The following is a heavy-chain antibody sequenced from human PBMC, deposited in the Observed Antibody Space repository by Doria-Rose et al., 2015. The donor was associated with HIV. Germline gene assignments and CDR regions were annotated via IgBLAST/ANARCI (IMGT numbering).Heavy chain of an antibody. J-gene: IGHJ2*01. CDR3: AKDGGGRQWLIRDFDL. Sequence: EVQLVESGGGLLQPGRSLRLSCAASGFSFDEYAMPWVRQPPGKGLEWVSGINWNSANIRYADSVKGRFTISRDNAKSSLYLQMNSLRPEDMALYYCAKDGGGRQWLIRDFDLWGRGTLVTVSS. V-gene: IGHV3-9*03. CDR1: GFSFDEYA. D-gene: IGHD6-19*01. CDR2: INWNSANI.